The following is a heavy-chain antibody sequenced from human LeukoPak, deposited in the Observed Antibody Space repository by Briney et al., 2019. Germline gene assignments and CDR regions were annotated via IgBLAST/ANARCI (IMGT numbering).Heavy chain of an antibody. V-gene: IGHV4-34*01. Sequence: PSETLSLTCAVYGGSFSGYYWSWIRQPPGKGLEWIGEINHSGSTNYNPSLKSRVTISVDTSKNQFSLKLSSVTAADTAVYYWARGRYYYDSSGYSFDYWGQGTLVTVSS. CDR3: ARGRYYYDSSGYSFDY. CDR1: GGSFSGYY. CDR2: INHSGST. D-gene: IGHD3-22*01. J-gene: IGHJ4*02.